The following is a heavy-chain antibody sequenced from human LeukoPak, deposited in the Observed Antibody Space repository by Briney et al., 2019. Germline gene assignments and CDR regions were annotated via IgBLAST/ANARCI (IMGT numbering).Heavy chain of an antibody. D-gene: IGHD6-13*01. V-gene: IGHV4-39*01. CDR1: GGSISSSSDY. J-gene: IGHJ4*02. CDR2: FFYGGGT. Sequence: SETLSLTCIVSGGSISSSSDYWGWIRQAPQKGLEWVGSFFYGGGTHYNPSLKSRATISVDTSKSQFSLKLRSVTAADAAVYFCARQVATAAAGTRGYFDYWGQGTVVTVSS. CDR3: ARQVATAAAGTRGYFDY.